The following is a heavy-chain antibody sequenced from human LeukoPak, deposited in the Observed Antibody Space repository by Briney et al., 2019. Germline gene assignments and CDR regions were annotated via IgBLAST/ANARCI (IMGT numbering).Heavy chain of an antibody. CDR1: GLTFSRYW. CDR3: ARPIRLGTSCYSDY. D-gene: IGHD2-2*01. V-gene: IGHV3-7*01. CDR2: IKQDGSEK. Sequence: PGGSLRLSCAASGLTFSRYWMSWVRQAPGKGLEWVAKIKQDGSEKYYVDSVKGRFTISRDNAKNSLYLQMNSLRAEDTAVYYCARPIRLGTSCYSDYWGQGTLVTVSS. J-gene: IGHJ4*02.